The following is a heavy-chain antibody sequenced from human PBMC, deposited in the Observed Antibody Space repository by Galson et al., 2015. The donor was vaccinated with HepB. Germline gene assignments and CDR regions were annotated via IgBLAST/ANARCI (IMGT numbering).Heavy chain of an antibody. CDR1: GYTFTSYY. D-gene: IGHD3-10*01. Sequence: SVKVSCKASGYTFTSYYMHWVRQAPGQGLEWMGIINPSGGSTSYAQKFQGRVTMARDTSTSTVYMELSSLRSEDTAVYYCARDAGGPILLWFGEFGPGYYGMDVWGQGTTVTVSS. CDR2: INPSGGST. J-gene: IGHJ6*02. V-gene: IGHV1-46*03. CDR3: ARDAGGPILLWFGEFGPGYYGMDV.